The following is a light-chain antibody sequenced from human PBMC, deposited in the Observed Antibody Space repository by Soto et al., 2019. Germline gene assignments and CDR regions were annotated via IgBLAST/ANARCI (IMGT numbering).Light chain of an antibody. Sequence: SALTQPASVSGSPGQSITISCTGTSSDVGSYNFVSWYRQYPGKAPKVLIYEVYKRPSGVSNRFSGSKSGSSASLTISGLQVEDEADYYCCSYAGGSRYVFGTGTKVTVL. CDR3: CSYAGGSRYV. J-gene: IGLJ1*01. CDR2: EVY. CDR1: SSDVGSYNF. V-gene: IGLV2-23*02.